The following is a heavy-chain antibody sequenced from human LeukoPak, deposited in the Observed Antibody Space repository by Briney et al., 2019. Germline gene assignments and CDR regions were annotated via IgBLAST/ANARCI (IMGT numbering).Heavy chain of an antibody. V-gene: IGHV3-21*01. CDR3: ARGYSSTI. D-gene: IGHD6-13*01. Sequence: PGGSLRLSCAASGFTFSSYTMNWVRQAPGKGLEWVSSISSSSSYIYYAGSVKGRFTISRDNAKNSLYLQMNGLRAEDTSVYYCARGYSSTIWGQGTLVTVSS. CDR2: ISSSSSYI. CDR1: GFTFSSYT. J-gene: IGHJ4*02.